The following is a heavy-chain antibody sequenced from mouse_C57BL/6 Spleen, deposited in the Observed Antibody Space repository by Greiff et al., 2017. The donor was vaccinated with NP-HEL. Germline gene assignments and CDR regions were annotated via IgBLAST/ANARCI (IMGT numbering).Heavy chain of an antibody. Sequence: VKLMESGPGLVQPSQSLSITCTVSGFSLTSYGVHWVRQSPGKGLEWLGVVWRGGSTDYNAAFMSRLSITKDNSKSQVFIKMNRLQADDTAIYYCAKGHYGSSHRDYWGKGTTLTVAS. V-gene: IGHV2-5*01. CDR2: VWRGGST. CDR3: AKGHYGSSHRDY. D-gene: IGHD1-1*01. J-gene: IGHJ2*01. CDR1: GFSLTSYG.